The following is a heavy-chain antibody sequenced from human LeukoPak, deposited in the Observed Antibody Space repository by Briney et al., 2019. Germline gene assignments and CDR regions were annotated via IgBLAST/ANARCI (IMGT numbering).Heavy chain of an antibody. J-gene: IGHJ4*02. CDR3: ARDYYDSSGYYYGGVDY. CDR1: GFTFSSYG. V-gene: IGHV3-33*01. D-gene: IGHD3-22*01. Sequence: GGSLRLSCAASGFTFSSYGMHWVRQAPGKGLEWVAVIWYDGSNKYYADSVKGRFTISRDNPKNTLYLQMNSLRAEDTAVYYCARDYYDSSGYYYGGVDYWGQGTLVTVSS. CDR2: IWYDGSNK.